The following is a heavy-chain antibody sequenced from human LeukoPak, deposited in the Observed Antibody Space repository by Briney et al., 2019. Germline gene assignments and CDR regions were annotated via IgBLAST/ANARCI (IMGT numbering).Heavy chain of an antibody. CDR3: ARQRWDYDILTGYYSWFDP. J-gene: IGHJ5*02. Sequence: PSETLSLTCTVSGGSISSYYWSWIRQPPGKGLEWIGYIYYSGSTNYNPSLKSRVTISVDTSKNQFSLKLSSVTAADTAVYYCARQRWDYDILTGYYSWFDPWGQGTLVTVSS. D-gene: IGHD3-9*01. V-gene: IGHV4-59*08. CDR1: GGSISSYY. CDR2: IYYSGST.